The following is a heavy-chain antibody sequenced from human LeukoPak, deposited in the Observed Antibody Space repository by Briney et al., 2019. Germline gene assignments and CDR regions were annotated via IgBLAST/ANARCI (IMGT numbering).Heavy chain of an antibody. CDR1: GFTFSSYG. V-gene: IGHV3-30*18. J-gene: IGHJ4*02. CDR3: AKKAYDY. Sequence: GGSLRLSCAASGFTFSSYGMHWVRQAPGKGLEWVAVISYDGSNKHYADSVKGRFTISRDNSKNTLYLQMNSLRAEDTAVYYCAKKAYDYWGQGTLVTVSS. CDR2: ISYDGSNK.